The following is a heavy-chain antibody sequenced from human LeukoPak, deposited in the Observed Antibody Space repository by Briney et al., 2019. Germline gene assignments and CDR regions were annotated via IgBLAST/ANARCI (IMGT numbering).Heavy chain of an antibody. D-gene: IGHD7-27*01. CDR1: GFTFDDYA. CDR2: ISWNSGSI. Sequence: SLRLSCAASGFTFDDYAMHWVRQAPGKGLEWVSGISWNSGSIGYADSVKGRFTISRDNAKNSLYLQMNSLRAEDTALYYCAKESGDYYYYGMDVWGQGTTVTVSS. J-gene: IGHJ6*02. V-gene: IGHV3-9*01. CDR3: AKESGDYYYYGMDV.